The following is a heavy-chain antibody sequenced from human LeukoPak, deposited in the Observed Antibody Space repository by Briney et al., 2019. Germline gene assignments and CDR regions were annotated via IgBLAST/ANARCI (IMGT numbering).Heavy chain of an antibody. CDR1: GYTFTSYG. CDR3: ASASYYYDSSGYYYSGEFDY. V-gene: IGHV1-18*01. D-gene: IGHD3-22*01. CDR2: ISAYNGNT. J-gene: IGHJ4*02. Sequence: ASVKVSCKASGYTFTSYGISWVRQAPGQGLEWMGWISAYNGNTNYAQKLQGRVTMTTDTSTSTAYMELRSLRSDDTAVYYCASASYYYDSSGYYYSGEFDYWGQGTLVTVSS.